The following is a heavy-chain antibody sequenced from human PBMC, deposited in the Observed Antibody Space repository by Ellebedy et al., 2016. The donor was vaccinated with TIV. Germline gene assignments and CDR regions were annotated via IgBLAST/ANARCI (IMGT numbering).Heavy chain of an antibody. CDR1: DFTFRRSW. D-gene: IGHD5-18*01. J-gene: IGHJ5*02. Sequence: GESLKISCAASDFTFRRSWMHWVRQAPGKGLVWVSRINGDATTTNYADSVKGRFTISRDNAKNCLYLQMNSLRAEDTALYYCSKGPTSMIMRGWFDPWGQGTLVTVSS. CDR2: INGDATTT. V-gene: IGHV3-74*01. CDR3: SKGPTSMIMRGWFDP.